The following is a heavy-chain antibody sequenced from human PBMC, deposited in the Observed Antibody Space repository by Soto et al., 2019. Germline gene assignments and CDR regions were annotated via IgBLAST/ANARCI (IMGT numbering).Heavy chain of an antibody. D-gene: IGHD6-19*01. CDR3: ARDRMTAVAGRYYYYDGMDV. CDR2: INSDGSST. Sequence: GGSLRLSCAASGFTFSSYWMHWVRQAPGKGLVWVSRINSDGSSTSYADSVKGRFTISRDNAKNTLYLQMNSLRAEDTAVYYCARDRMTAVAGRYYYYDGMDVWGQGTTVTVSS. J-gene: IGHJ6*02. CDR1: GFTFSSYW. V-gene: IGHV3-74*01.